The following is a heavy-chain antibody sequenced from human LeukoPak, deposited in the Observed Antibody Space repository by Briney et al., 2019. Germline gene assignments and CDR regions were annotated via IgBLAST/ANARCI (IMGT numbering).Heavy chain of an antibody. CDR2: ISYSRGP. CDR1: GDSISSYH. CDR3: AREYYGSSGYYNDY. V-gene: IGHV4-59*01. D-gene: IGHD3-22*01. Sequence: SETLSLTCTVSGDSISSYHWSWIRQPPGKGLEWIGYISYSRGPNYNPSHKSRVTISVDTSKNQFSLKLTSVTAADTAVYYCAREYYGSSGYYNDYWGQGALVTVSS. J-gene: IGHJ4*02.